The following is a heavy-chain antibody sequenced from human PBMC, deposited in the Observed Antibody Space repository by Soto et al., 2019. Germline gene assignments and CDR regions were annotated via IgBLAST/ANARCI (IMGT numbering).Heavy chain of an antibody. J-gene: IGHJ4*02. V-gene: IGHV3-23*01. CDR2: ISGSGGST. CDR3: AKDSRHYLGGVDY. D-gene: IGHD1-26*01. Sequence: GGSLRLACAASGFTFSSDAMSWVRQAPGKGLEWVSAISGSGGSTYYADSVKGRFTISRDDSKNTLYLQMNSLRAEDTAVYYCAKDSRHYLGGVDYWGQGTLVTVSS. CDR1: GFTFSSDA.